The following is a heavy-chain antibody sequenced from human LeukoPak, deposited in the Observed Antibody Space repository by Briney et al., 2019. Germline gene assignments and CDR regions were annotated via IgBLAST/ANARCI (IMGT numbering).Heavy chain of an antibody. CDR2: IYYSGST. CDR1: GGSISSYY. V-gene: IGHV4-59*01. CDR3: ARGVEMATIWYGMDV. D-gene: IGHD5-24*01. J-gene: IGHJ6*02. Sequence: SETLSLTCTVSGGSISSYYWSWIRQPPGKGLEWIGYIYYSGSTNYNPSLKSRVTISVDTSKNQFSLKLSSVTAADTAVYYCARGVEMATIWYGMDVWGQGTTVTVSS.